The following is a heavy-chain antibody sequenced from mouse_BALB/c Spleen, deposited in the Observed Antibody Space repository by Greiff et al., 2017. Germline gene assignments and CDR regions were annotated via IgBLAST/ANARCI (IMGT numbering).Heavy chain of an antibody. V-gene: IGHV5-4*02. J-gene: IGHJ1*01. CDR3: ARVRLQGDFDV. D-gene: IGHD1-2*01. CDR1: GFTFSDYY. Sequence: EVKVVESGGGLVKPGGSLKLSCAASGFTFSDYYMYWVRQTPEKRLEWVATISDGGSYTYYPDSVKGRFTISRDNAKNNLYLQMSSLKSEDTAMYYCARVRLQGDFDVWGAGTTVTVSS. CDR2: ISDGGSYT.